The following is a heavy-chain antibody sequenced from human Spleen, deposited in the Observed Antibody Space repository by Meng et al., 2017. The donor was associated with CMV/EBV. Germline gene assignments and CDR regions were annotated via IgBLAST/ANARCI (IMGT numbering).Heavy chain of an antibody. Sequence: SVKVSCKASGYTFTGYYMHWVRQAPGQGLEWMGGIIPIFGTANYAQKFQGRVTITTDESTSTAYMELSSLRSEDTAVYYCAREYEKYQLLGYYYYGMDVWGQGTTVTVSS. J-gene: IGHJ6*02. CDR1: GYTFTGYY. CDR2: IIPIFGTA. CDR3: AREYEKYQLLGYYYYGMDV. D-gene: IGHD2-2*01. V-gene: IGHV1-69*05.